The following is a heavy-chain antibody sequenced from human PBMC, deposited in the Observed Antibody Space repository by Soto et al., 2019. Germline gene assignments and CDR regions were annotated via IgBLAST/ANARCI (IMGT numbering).Heavy chain of an antibody. J-gene: IGHJ4*02. CDR2: MSGSGETT. CDR1: SRYR. CDR3: AIHKFYDAIKSFAH. Sequence: SRYRWRRDHQATGKGLEWVSAMSGSGETTYYADSVKGRFTISRDNSKNTLCLQMDSLRAEDTAVYYCAIHKFYDAIKSFAHWGQGTHVTAPQ. V-gene: IGHV3-23*01. D-gene: IGHD3-3*01.